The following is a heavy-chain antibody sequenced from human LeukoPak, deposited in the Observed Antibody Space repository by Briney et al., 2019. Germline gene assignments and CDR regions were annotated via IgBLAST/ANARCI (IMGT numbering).Heavy chain of an antibody. D-gene: IGHD3-22*01. CDR2: IYSGGST. Sequence: PGGSLRLSCAASGFTVSSNYMSWVRQAPGKGLEWVSVIYSGGSTYYADSVKGRFTISRDNSKNTLYLQMNSLRAEDTAVYYCARDQGSSGYLNWFDPWGQGTLVTVSS. J-gene: IGHJ5*02. CDR3: ARDQGSSGYLNWFDP. CDR1: GFTVSSNY. V-gene: IGHV3-53*01.